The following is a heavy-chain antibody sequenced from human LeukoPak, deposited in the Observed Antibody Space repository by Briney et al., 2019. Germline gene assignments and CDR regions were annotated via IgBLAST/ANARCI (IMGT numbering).Heavy chain of an antibody. CDR1: GFTFSGYA. CDR2: ISGSGGRT. Sequence: GGSLRLSCAASGFTFSGYAMSWVRQTPGKGLEWVSAISGSGGRTYYADSVRGRFTISRDNSEDTLHLQMNSLRAEDTALYYCAKEGRERSYGDDWGQGSLVTVSS. CDR3: AKEGRERSYGDD. V-gene: IGHV3-23*01. J-gene: IGHJ4*02. D-gene: IGHD3-16*01.